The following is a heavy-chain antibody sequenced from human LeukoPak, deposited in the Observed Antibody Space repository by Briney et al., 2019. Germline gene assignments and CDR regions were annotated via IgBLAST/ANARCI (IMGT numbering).Heavy chain of an antibody. CDR1: GYTFTGYY. V-gene: IGHV1-2*02. CDR2: INPNRGGT. Sequence: ASVKVSCKASGYTFTGYYMHWVRQAPGQGLEWMGWINPNRGGTNYAQKFQGRVTMTRDTSISTAYMELSRLRSDDTAVYYCARVLSTVRGPHAFDIWGQGTMVTVSS. D-gene: IGHD3-10*01. CDR3: ARVLSTVRGPHAFDI. J-gene: IGHJ3*02.